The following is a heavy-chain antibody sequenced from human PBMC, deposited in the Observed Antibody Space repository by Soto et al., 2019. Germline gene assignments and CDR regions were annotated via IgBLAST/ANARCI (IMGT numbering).Heavy chain of an antibody. Sequence: EVQRVESGGALVQPGGSLRLSCATSGFTFTHYWMNWVRQAPGKGLEWVANINIDGTEKYYGDSVKGRFTIARDNAKNSLYLQMDSMRDEDMAVYYCARNRGWEMLEYWGQGTLVTVSS. CDR3: ARNRGWEMLEY. CDR2: INIDGTEK. D-gene: IGHD6-19*01. CDR1: GFTFTHYW. J-gene: IGHJ4*02. V-gene: IGHV3-7*01.